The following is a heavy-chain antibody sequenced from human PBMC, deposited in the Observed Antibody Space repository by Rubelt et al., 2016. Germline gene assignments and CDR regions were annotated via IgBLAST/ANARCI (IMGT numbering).Heavy chain of an antibody. CDR2: IYYSGST. J-gene: IGHJ5*02. V-gene: IGHV4-39*07. D-gene: IGHD3-22*01. CDR3: ARADYYDSSGYHNWFDP. CDR1: GGSISSGSYY. Sequence: QLQLQESGPGLVKPSETLSLTCTVSGGSISSGSYYWGWIRQPPGKGLEWIGSIYYSGSTNYNPSLKSRVTISVDTSKNQFSLKLSSVTAADTAVYYCARADYYDSSGYHNWFDPWGQGTLVTVSS.